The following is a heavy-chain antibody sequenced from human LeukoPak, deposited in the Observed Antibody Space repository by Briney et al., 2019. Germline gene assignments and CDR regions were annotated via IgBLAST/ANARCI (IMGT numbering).Heavy chain of an antibody. Sequence: SETLSLTCTVSGGSISSYYWSWIRQPPGRGLEWIGYIYYSGSTNYNPSLKSRVTISVDTSKNQFSLKLSSVTAADTAVYYCARDIYYGSGSGWFDPWGQRTLVTVSS. V-gene: IGHV4-59*01. D-gene: IGHD3-10*01. J-gene: IGHJ5*02. CDR3: ARDIYYGSGSGWFDP. CDR1: GGSISSYY. CDR2: IYYSGST.